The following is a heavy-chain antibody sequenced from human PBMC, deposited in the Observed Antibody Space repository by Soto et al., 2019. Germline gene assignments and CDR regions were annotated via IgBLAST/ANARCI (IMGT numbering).Heavy chain of an antibody. V-gene: IGHV4-59*12. CDR1: GGSISSYY. CDR2: IYYSGST. CDR3: ARVEGVTGTTRGGLDYYYYYMDV. D-gene: IGHD1-7*01. Sequence: PSETLSLTCTVSGGSISSYYWSWIRQPPGKGLEWIGYIYYSGSTNYNPSLKSRVTISVDTSKNQFSLKLSSVTAADTAVYYCARVEGVTGTTRGGLDYYYYYMDVWGKGTTVTVSS. J-gene: IGHJ6*03.